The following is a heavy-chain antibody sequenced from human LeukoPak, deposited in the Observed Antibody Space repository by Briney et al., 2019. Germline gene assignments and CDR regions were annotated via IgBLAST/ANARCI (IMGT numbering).Heavy chain of an antibody. J-gene: IGHJ6*03. CDR3: TRDHPVSLDYYYYYMDV. CDR1: GYTFTGYG. V-gene: IGHV1-18*01. Sequence: EASVKVSCKASGYTFTGYGISWVRQAPGQGLEWMGWISAYNGNTNYPQKVQGRVTMTIDTSTSTAYMELRSLRSDDTAVYYCTRDHPVSLDYYYYYMDVWGEGTTVTVSS. CDR2: ISAYNGNT.